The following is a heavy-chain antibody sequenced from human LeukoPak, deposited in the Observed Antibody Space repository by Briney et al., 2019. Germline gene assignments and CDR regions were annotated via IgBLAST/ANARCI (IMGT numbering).Heavy chain of an antibody. CDR3: ARRFDS. V-gene: IGHV3-15*01. CDR2: IKSTRDGGAT. CDR1: GFTFKNAW. Sequence: PGGSLRLSCEASGFTFKNAWMIWVRQAPGKGPEWVGRIKSTRDGGATEYAAPVKGRFTISRDDSKNTVYLQMSSLITDDTGVYYCARRFDSWGQGTLVTVSS. J-gene: IGHJ4*02.